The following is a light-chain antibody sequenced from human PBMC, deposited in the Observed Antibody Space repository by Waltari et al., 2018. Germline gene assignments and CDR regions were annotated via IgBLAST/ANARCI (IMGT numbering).Light chain of an antibody. V-gene: IGKV3-15*01. CDR3: EEDNISPLLT. Sequence: EIVKTHSPATLSASPGKRDTLSCRASQSVSSYLAWYQQKPGQAPRLLIYRSSARATGRPASFSGSGSGTEFDVTISCLQSEEFAVYYCEEDNISPLLTFGGGTKVEIK. CDR2: RSS. CDR1: QSVSSY. J-gene: IGKJ4*01.